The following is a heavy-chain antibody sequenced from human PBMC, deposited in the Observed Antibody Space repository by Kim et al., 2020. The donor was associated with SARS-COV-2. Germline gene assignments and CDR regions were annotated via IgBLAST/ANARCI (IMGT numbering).Heavy chain of an antibody. CDR2: INPNSGGT. J-gene: IGHJ6*02. Sequence: ASVKVSCKASGYTFTGYYMHWVRQAPGQGLEWMGWINPNSGGTNYAQKFQGRVTMTRDTSISTAYMELSRLRSDDTAVYYCARGSTSPGPGQYYDYGMDVWGQGTTVTVSS. V-gene: IGHV1-2*02. CDR1: GYTFTGYY. CDR3: ARGSTSPGPGQYYDYGMDV.